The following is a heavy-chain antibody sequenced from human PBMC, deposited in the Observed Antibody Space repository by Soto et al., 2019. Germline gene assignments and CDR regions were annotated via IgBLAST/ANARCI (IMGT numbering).Heavy chain of an antibody. J-gene: IGHJ4*02. Sequence: GGSLRLSCAASGFPFTNAWMNWVRQAPGKGLEWVGRIKSKTDGGTKDYAAPVKGRFTISRDDSENTLYLQMNSLKIEDTAVYYCTTDWFNDYDSSGYRALVDYWGQGTLVTVSS. CDR3: TTDWFNDYDSSGYRALVDY. CDR2: IKSKTDGGTK. CDR1: GFPFTNAW. V-gene: IGHV3-15*07. D-gene: IGHD3-22*01.